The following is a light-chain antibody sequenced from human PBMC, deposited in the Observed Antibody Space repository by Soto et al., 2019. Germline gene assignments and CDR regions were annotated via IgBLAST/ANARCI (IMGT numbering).Light chain of an antibody. CDR3: SSYTSTPNFGV. J-gene: IGLJ1*01. Sequence: QSALAQPASVSGSPGQSITISCTGTSSDVGGYDYVSWYQHHPGKAPKLMIYEVSNRPSGVSNRFSGSKSDNAASLTISGLQAEDEANYYCSSYTSTPNFGVFGTGTKGTAL. CDR2: EVS. CDR1: SSDVGGYDY. V-gene: IGLV2-14*01.